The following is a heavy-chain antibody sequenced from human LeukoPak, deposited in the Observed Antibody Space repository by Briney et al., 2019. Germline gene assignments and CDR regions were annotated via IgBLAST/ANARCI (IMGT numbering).Heavy chain of an antibody. CDR1: GGSISSGDYY. Sequence: SETLSLTCTVSGGSISSGDYYWGWIRQPPGKGLEWIGYIYYSGSTYYNPSLKSRVTISVDTSKNQFSLKLSSVTAADTAVYYCARDSAVTPRFDYWGQGTLVTVSS. D-gene: IGHD2-21*02. V-gene: IGHV4-30-4*01. CDR3: ARDSAVTPRFDY. J-gene: IGHJ4*02. CDR2: IYYSGST.